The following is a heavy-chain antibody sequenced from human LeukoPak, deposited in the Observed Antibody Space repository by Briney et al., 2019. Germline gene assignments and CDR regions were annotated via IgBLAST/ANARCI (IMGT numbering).Heavy chain of an antibody. V-gene: IGHV1-18*01. Sequence: ASVKVPCKASGYTFTSYVISWVRQAPGQGLEWMGWISAYNGNTNYAQKLQGRVTMTTDTSTSTAYMELRSLRSDDTAVYYCARDGQWLDLENFDYWGQGTLVTVSS. CDR3: ARDGQWLDLENFDY. J-gene: IGHJ4*02. CDR1: GYTFTSYV. CDR2: ISAYNGNT. D-gene: IGHD6-19*01.